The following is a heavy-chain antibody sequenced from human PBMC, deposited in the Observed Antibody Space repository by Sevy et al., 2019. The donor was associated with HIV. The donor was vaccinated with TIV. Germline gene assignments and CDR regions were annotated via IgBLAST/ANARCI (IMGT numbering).Heavy chain of an antibody. V-gene: IGHV3-7*01. CDR2: IKQDGSEK. CDR1: GFTFSSYW. CDR3: ARVGGSYPPGAFDI. D-gene: IGHD1-26*01. Sequence: GGSLRLSCAASGFTFSSYWMSWVRQAPGKGLEWVANIKQDGSEKYYVDSVKGRFTISRDNAKNSLYLQMNSLGAEDTAVYYCARVGGSYPPGAFDIWGQGTMVTVSS. J-gene: IGHJ3*02.